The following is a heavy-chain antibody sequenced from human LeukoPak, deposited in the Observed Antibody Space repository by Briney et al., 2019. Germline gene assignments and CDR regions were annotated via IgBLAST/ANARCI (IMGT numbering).Heavy chain of an antibody. J-gene: IGHJ3*02. CDR2: ISYDGSNK. CDR3: ARQGSSYYYDSSGYDDAFDI. CDR1: GFTFSSYA. D-gene: IGHD3-22*01. Sequence: GGSLRLSCAASGFTFSSYAMHWVRQAPGKGLEWVAVISYDGSNKYYADSVKGRLTISRDNSKNTLYLQMNSLRAEDTAVYYCARQGSSYYYDSSGYDDAFDIWGQGTMVTVSS. V-gene: IGHV3-30*04.